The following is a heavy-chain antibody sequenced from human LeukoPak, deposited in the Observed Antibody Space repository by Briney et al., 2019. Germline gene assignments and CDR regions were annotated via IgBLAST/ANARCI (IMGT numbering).Heavy chain of an antibody. CDR2: ISAYNGNT. V-gene: IGHV1-18*01. J-gene: IGHJ4*02. CDR1: GYTFTSYG. D-gene: IGHD3-3*01. Sequence: ASVKLCFNASGYTFTSYGISWVRLAPGHGLEWMGRISAYNGNTNYAQKPQGRVTMTTDPSTSTADMELRSLRSHDTAVYYCARVGGSWYFWRYYFDYWGQGTLVTVSS. CDR3: ARVGGSWYFWRYYFDY.